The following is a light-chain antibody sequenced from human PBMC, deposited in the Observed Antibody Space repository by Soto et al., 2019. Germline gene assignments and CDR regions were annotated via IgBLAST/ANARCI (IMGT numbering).Light chain of an antibody. CDR2: AAS. Sequence: DIQMTQSPSSLSASVGDRVTITCRASESIGRHLNWYQQKPGKAPKLLIYAASSLQNGVPSRFRGAGSGTDFTLSISNLQPEDFATYYCQQTYSTLSITFGQGTRLEMK. CDR3: QQTYSTLSIT. V-gene: IGKV1-39*01. CDR1: ESIGRH. J-gene: IGKJ5*01.